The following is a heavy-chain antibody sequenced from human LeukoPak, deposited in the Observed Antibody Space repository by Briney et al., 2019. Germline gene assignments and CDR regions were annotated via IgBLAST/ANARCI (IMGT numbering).Heavy chain of an antibody. Sequence: GESLKISFKGSGYTFTTSWIAWVRPMPGKGLEWMGIIFPGDSDTRYSPSFQGQVTMSADKSISTAYLQWSSLKASDTAMYYCARSGYSGYETDYWGQGTLVTVSS. CDR1: GYTFTTSW. D-gene: IGHD5-12*01. CDR2: IFPGDSDT. CDR3: ARSGYSGYETDY. J-gene: IGHJ4*02. V-gene: IGHV5-51*01.